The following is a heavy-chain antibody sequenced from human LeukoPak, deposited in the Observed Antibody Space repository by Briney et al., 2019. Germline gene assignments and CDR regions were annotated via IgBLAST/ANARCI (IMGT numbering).Heavy chain of an antibody. J-gene: IGHJ3*02. CDR1: GFTFSSYA. CDR2: ISYDGSNK. D-gene: IGHD3-3*01. V-gene: IGHV3-30-3*01. Sequence: QAGGSLRLSCAASGFTFSSYAMHWVRQAPGKGLEWVAVISYDGSNKYYADSVKGRFTIPRDNSKNTLYLQMNSLRAEDTAVYYCARHYDFWSGYYTGAFDIWGQGTMVTVSS. CDR3: ARHYDFWSGYYTGAFDI.